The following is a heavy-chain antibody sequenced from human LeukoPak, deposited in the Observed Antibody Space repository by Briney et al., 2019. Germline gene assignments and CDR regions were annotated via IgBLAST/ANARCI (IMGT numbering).Heavy chain of an antibody. V-gene: IGHV3-21*01. CDR2: ISSSSSYI. J-gene: IGHJ4*02. Sequence: VGSLRLSCAASGFTFSSYSMNWVRQAPGKGLEWVSSISSSSSYIYYADSAKGRFTISRDNAKNSLYLQMNSLRAEDTAVYYCARDCSGGSCYSVVDYWGQGTLVTVSS. CDR1: GFTFSSYS. CDR3: ARDCSGGSCYSVVDY. D-gene: IGHD2-15*01.